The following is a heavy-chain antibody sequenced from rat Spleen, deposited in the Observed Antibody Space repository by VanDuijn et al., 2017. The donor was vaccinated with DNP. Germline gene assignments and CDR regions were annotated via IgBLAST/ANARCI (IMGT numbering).Heavy chain of an antibody. CDR3: ARGSRVWFAY. V-gene: IGHV1-43*01. D-gene: IGHD1-11*01. J-gene: IGHJ3*01. CDR1: GYTFTSYA. CDR2: IHTGSGGT. Sequence: QVQLQQSGAELAKPGSSVKISCKASGYTFTSYAMHWIKQRTGQGLEYVGYIHTGSGGTSYNEKFKGKATLTVDKSSTTAFMQLSSLTPDDAAVYYCARGSRVWFAYWGQGTLVTVSS.